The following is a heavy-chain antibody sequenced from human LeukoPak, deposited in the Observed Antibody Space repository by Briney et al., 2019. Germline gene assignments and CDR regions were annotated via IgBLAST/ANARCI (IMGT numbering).Heavy chain of an antibody. J-gene: IGHJ4*02. CDR3: ATQPPTRYGDYRNFDY. CDR1: GYNLNELS. Sequence: ASVKVSCKVFGYNLNELSMHWVRQAPGKGPEWRGGFDPADGERIYAQKFQGRVTMTEDTSTDTAYMELSSLRSEDTAVYYCATQPPTRYGDYRNFDYWGQGTLVTVSS. CDR2: FDPADGER. D-gene: IGHD4-17*01. V-gene: IGHV1-24*01.